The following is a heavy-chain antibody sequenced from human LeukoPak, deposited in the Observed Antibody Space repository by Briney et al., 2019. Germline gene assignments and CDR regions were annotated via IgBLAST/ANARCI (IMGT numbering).Heavy chain of an antibody. D-gene: IGHD3-10*01. CDR2: IYDSGTS. CDR3: AKSNGYGLVDI. V-gene: IGHV4-38-2*02. J-gene: IGHJ3*02. CDR1: GYSISSAYY. Sequence: SETLSLTCTVSGYSISSAYYWGWIRQPPGKGLEWIGSIYDSGTSYYNPSLKSRVTISVDTAKNQFSLKLNSVTAADTAVYYCAKSNGYGLVDIWGQGTMVTVSS.